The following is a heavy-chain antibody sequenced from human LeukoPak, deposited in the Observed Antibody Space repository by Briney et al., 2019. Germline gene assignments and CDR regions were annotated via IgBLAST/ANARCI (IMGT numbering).Heavy chain of an antibody. J-gene: IGHJ5*02. V-gene: IGHV1-8*01. CDR1: GYTFTSYD. CDR2: MNPNSGNT. D-gene: IGHD3-16*01. Sequence: ASVKVSCKASGYTFTSYDINWVRQATGQGLEWMGWMNPNSGNTGYAQKFQGRVTMTRNTSISTAYMELSSLRSEDTAVYYCARASLPFGDLRFGGGSVRLRPRQGATGANWFDPWGQGTLVTVSS. CDR3: ARASLPFGDLRFGGGSVRLRPRQGATGANWFDP.